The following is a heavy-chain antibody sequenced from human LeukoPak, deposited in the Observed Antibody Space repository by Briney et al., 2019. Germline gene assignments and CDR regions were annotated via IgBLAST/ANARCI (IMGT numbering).Heavy chain of an antibody. J-gene: IGHJ5*02. Sequence: GASVKVSCKASGYTFTSYGISWVRQAPGQGLEWMGWISAYNGNTNYAQKLQGRVTMTTDTSTSTAYMELSSLRSEDTAVYYCARGSGSYSYGDWWWFDPWGQGTLVTVSS. CDR3: ARGSGSYSYGDWWWFDP. CDR1: GYTFTSYG. V-gene: IGHV1-18*01. D-gene: IGHD1-26*01. CDR2: ISAYNGNT.